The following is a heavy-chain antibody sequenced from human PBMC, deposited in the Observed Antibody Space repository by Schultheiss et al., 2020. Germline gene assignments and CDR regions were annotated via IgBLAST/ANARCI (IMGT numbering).Heavy chain of an antibody. V-gene: IGHV3-30*04. D-gene: IGHD5-24*01. CDR2: ISYDGSNY. Sequence: GGSLRLSCAASGFTFSSYAMSWVRQAPGKGLEWVAVISYDGSNYFYADSVKGRFTISRDNAKNSLYLQMNSLRAEDTAVYYCARDPPGGYNAWYFDYWGQGTLVTVSS. J-gene: IGHJ4*02. CDR3: ARDPPGGYNAWYFDY. CDR1: GFTFSSYA.